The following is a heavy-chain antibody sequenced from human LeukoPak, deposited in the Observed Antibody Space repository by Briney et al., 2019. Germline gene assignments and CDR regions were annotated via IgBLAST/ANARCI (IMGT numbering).Heavy chain of an antibody. CDR2: ISSSGATI. Sequence: GGSLRLSCAASGINFSDSEMNWVRQAPGKGLEWVSYISSSGATIYYADSVKGRSTISRDNAKNSLYLQMNSLRAEDTAVYYCARGVPTGYYTSCYDYWGQGTLVTVSS. V-gene: IGHV3-48*03. CDR1: GINFSDSE. J-gene: IGHJ4*02. D-gene: IGHD3/OR15-3a*01. CDR3: ARGVPTGYYTSCYDY.